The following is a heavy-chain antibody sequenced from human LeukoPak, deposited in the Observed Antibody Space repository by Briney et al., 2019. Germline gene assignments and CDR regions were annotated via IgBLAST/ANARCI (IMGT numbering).Heavy chain of an antibody. CDR3: AIPSGSLLPLDY. D-gene: IGHD1-26*01. CDR1: GYTLTELS. V-gene: IGHV1-24*01. Sequence: ASVKVSCKVSGYTLTELSMHWVRQAPGKGLEWMGGFDPEDGETIYAQKFQGRVTMTEDTSTDTAYMELSSLRSEDTAVYYCAIPSGSLLPLDYWGQGTLVTVSS. J-gene: IGHJ4*02. CDR2: FDPEDGET.